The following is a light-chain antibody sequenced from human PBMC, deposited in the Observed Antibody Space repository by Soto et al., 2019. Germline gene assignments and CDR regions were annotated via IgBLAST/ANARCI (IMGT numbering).Light chain of an antibody. V-gene: IGLV1-51*01. CDR1: SSNIGNNY. J-gene: IGLJ2*01. CDR2: DNN. Sequence: QSVLTQPPSVSAAPGQKVTISCSGSSSNIGNNYVSWYQQLPGTAPKLLIYDNNKRPSGIPDRFSGSKSGTSATLGITGLQTGDEGDYYCGTWDSSLSAVVVGGGTKLTVL. CDR3: GTWDSSLSAVV.